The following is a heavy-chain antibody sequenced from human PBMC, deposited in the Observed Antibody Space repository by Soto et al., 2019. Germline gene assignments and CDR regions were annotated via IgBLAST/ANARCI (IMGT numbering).Heavy chain of an antibody. CDR2: ISGSGRTI. J-gene: IGHJ5*02. CDR3: ARLPFPWGWFDP. Sequence: QVQLVESGGGLVKPGGSLRLSCAASGIVFSDYMSWVRQAPGKGLEWLSYISGSGRTIYSADSVKGRFTISRDNATNSLYLQVNSLRAEDTAVYYCARLPFPWGWFDPWGQGTLVTVSS. V-gene: IGHV3-11*01. CDR1: GIVFSDY. D-gene: IGHD3-16*01.